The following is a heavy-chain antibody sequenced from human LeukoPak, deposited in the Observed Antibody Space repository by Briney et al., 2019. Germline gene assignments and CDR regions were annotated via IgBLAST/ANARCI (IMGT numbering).Heavy chain of an antibody. CDR3: AKPPSTSTVIIDYFDY. CDR1: GFTFSTYV. CDR2: ISGSGGTT. Sequence: GGSLRLSCAASGFTFSTYVMSWVRQAPGKGLEWVSAISGSGGTTYYADSVKGRFTISRDNSKNTLYLQMNSLRAEDTAVYYCAKPPSTSTVIIDYFDYWGQGTLVTVSS. V-gene: IGHV3-23*01. J-gene: IGHJ4*02. D-gene: IGHD4-17*01.